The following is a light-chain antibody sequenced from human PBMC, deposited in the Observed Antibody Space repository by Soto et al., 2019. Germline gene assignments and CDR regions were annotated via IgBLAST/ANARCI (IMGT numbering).Light chain of an antibody. CDR3: QHNNGYSWT. J-gene: IGKJ1*01. CDR1: QSIRSW. V-gene: IGKV1-5*01. CDR2: DAS. Sequence: DIQMTQSPSTLSASVGDRVTITCRASQSIRSWLAWYQQKPGKAPKVLIYDASSLESGVPSRFSSSGSGTEFTLTISSLQPDDFATYYCQHNNGYSWTFGQGTKVDIK.